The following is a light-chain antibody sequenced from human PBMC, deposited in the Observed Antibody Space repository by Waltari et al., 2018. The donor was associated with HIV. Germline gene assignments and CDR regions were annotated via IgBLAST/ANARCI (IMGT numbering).Light chain of an antibody. CDR3: SSYAGSNNRV. CDR1: SSDVGGYNY. CDR2: EVN. V-gene: IGLV2-8*01. J-gene: IGLJ2*01. Sequence: QSALTQPPSASGSPGQSVTISCTGTSSDVGGYNYVSWYQQHPGKAPTLMIYEVNKRPSGVPDRFSGAKSGNTASLTVSGLQAEDEADYYCSSYAGSNNRVFGGGTKLTVL.